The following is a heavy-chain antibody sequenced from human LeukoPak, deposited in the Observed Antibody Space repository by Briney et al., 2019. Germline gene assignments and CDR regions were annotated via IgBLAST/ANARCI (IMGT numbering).Heavy chain of an antibody. J-gene: IGHJ6*04. CDR3: AKDLSMVRGVIIYYYGMDV. Sequence: GRSLRLSCAASGFTFSSYGMHWVRQAPGKGLEWEAVISYDGSNKYYADSVKGRFTISRDNSKNTLYLQMNSLRAEGTAVYYCAKDLSMVRGVIIYYYGMDVWGKGTTVTVSS. CDR1: GFTFSSYG. CDR2: ISYDGSNK. V-gene: IGHV3-30*18. D-gene: IGHD3-10*01.